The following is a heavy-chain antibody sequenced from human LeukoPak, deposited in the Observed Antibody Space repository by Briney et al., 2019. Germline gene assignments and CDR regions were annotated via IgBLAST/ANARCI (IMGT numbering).Heavy chain of an antibody. V-gene: IGHV3-21*01. CDR1: GFSFSTYY. CDR3: VRENHGSFDY. J-gene: IGHJ4*02. D-gene: IGHD1-14*01. Sequence: PGGYLRLSCAASGFSFSTYYVNWVRQAPGKGLEWVSCISSSSTYIYYSDSVRGRFAISRDNAKNSLYLQMNSLRAEDTAVYYCVRENHGSFDYWGQGSLVTVSS. CDR2: ISSSSTYI.